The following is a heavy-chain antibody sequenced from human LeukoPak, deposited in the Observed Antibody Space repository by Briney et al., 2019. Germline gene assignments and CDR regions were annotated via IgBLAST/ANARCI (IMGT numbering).Heavy chain of an antibody. CDR3: AKDYRRSGGVIVPPLFDY. CDR2: ISGSGGST. V-gene: IGHV3-23*01. D-gene: IGHD3-16*02. Sequence: GGSLRLSCAASGFTFSGYAMSWVRQAPGKGLEWVSAISGSGGSTYYADSVKGRFTISRDNSKNTLYLQMNSLRAEDTAVYYCAKDYRRSGGVIVPPLFDYWGQGTLVTVSS. CDR1: GFTFSGYA. J-gene: IGHJ4*02.